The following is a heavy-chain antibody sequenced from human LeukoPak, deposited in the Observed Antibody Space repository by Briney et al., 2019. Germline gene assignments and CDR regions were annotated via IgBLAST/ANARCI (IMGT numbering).Heavy chain of an antibody. CDR3: ARDLWCSGGSCPFDP. CDR1: GGTFSSYA. CDR2: IIPILGIA. J-gene: IGHJ5*02. Sequence: SVKVSCKASGGTFSSYAISWVRQAPGQGLEWMGRIIPILGIANYAQKFQGRVTITADKSTSTAYMELSSLRSEDTAVYYCARDLWCSGGSCPFDPWGQGTLVTVSS. V-gene: IGHV1-69*04. D-gene: IGHD2-15*01.